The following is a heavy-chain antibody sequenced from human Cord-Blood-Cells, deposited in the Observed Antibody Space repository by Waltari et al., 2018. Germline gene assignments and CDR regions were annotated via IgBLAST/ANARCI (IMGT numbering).Heavy chain of an antibody. CDR3: ARGGGMYFDY. J-gene: IGHJ4*02. Sequence: EVQLVESGGGLVQPGGSLRPSCAASGSTFSSYWMSWVRQAPGKGLEWVANIKQDGSEKYYVDSVKGRFTISRDNAKNSLYLQMNSLRAEDTAVYYCARGGGMYFDYWGQGTLVTVSS. CDR2: IKQDGSEK. D-gene: IGHD3-16*01. CDR1: GSTFSSYW. V-gene: IGHV3-7*01.